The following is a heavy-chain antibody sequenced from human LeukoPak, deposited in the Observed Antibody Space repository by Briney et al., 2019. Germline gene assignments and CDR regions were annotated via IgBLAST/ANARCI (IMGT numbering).Heavy chain of an antibody. V-gene: IGHV4-38-2*02. CDR1: GYSIGSGYY. J-gene: IGHJ4*02. CDR3: ARSGGSAYQLLGPIDY. CDR2: IYHSGST. Sequence: SETLSLTCTVSGYSIGSGYYWGWIRQPPGKGLEWIGNIYHSGSTNYNPSLKSRVTISVDTSKNQFSLKLSSVTAADTAVYYCARSGGSAYQLLGPIDYWGQGTLVTVSS. D-gene: IGHD2-2*01.